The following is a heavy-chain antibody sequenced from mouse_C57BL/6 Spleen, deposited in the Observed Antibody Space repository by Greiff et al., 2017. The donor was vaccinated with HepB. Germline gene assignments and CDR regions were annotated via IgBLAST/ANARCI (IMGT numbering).Heavy chain of an antibody. J-gene: IGHJ3*01. D-gene: IGHD1-1*01. V-gene: IGHV1-26*01. Sequence: VQLQQSGPELVKPGASVKISCKASGYTFTDYYMNWVKQSHGKSLEWIGDINPNNGGTSYNQKFKGKATLTVDKSSSTAYMELRSLTSEDSAVYYCATRSHYYGSSYPFAYWGQGTLVTVSA. CDR1: GYTFTDYY. CDR3: ATRSHYYGSSYPFAY. CDR2: INPNNGGT.